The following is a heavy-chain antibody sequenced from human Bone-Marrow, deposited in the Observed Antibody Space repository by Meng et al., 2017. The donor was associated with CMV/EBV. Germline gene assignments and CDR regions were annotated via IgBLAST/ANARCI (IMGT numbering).Heavy chain of an antibody. CDR2: IRTKANNYAT. CDR3: TSFDEDPKVLNY. CDR1: GFTFSGSA. J-gene: IGHJ4*02. Sequence: GESLKISCAASGFTFSGSAMHWVRQASGKGLEWVGRIRTKANNYATAYAASVKGRFTISRDDSKNTAYLQANSLKTEDTAMYYCTSFDEDPKVLNYWGQRTLVTVSS. V-gene: IGHV3-73*01.